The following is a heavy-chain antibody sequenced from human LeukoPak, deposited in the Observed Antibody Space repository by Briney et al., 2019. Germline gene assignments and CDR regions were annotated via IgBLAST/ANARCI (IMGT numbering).Heavy chain of an antibody. J-gene: IGHJ4*02. CDR1: GYTFTSCA. V-gene: IGHV1-3*01. Sequence: ASVKVSCKASGYTFTSCAMHWVRQAPGQRLEWMGWINAGNGNTKYSQKFQGRVTITRDTSASTAYMELSSLRSEDTAVYYCARGELLPPYFDYWGQGTLVTVSS. D-gene: IGHD1-26*01. CDR3: ARGELLPPYFDY. CDR2: INAGNGNT.